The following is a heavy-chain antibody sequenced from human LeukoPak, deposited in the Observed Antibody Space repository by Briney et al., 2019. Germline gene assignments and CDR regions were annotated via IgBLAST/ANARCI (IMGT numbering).Heavy chain of an antibody. D-gene: IGHD3-10*01. J-gene: IGHJ5*02. Sequence: GGSLRLSCAASGFTFDDYGMSWVRQAPGKGLEWVSGINWHGGSIGYADSVKGRFTISRDNAKNSLYLQMNSLRAEDTAVYYCARGGQPQDDWFDPWGQGTLVTVSS. V-gene: IGHV3-20*04. CDR2: INWHGGSI. CDR3: ARGGQPQDDWFDP. CDR1: GFTFDDYG.